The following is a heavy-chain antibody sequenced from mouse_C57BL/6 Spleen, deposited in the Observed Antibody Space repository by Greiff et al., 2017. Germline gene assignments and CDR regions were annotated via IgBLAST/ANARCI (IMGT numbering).Heavy chain of an antibody. J-gene: IGHJ3*01. CDR2: INPNNGGT. D-gene: IGHD1-1*01. CDR3: ARWDYYGSSWFAY. V-gene: IGHV1-18*01. CDR1: GYKFTDYN. Sequence: EVQLQQSGPELVKPGASVKIPCKASGYKFTDYNMDWVKQSHGKSLEWIGDINPNNGGTNYNQKFKGKATLTVDTSSSTAYMELRSLTSEATAVYYCARWDYYGSSWFAYWGQGTLVTVSA.